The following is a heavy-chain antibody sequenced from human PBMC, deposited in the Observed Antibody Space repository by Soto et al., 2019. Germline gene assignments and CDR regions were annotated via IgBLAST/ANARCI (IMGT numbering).Heavy chain of an antibody. CDR2: ISGSGGST. J-gene: IGHJ3*02. V-gene: IGHV3-23*01. CDR1: GFTFSSYA. D-gene: IGHD7-27*01. Sequence: GGSLRLSCAASGFTFSSYAMSWVRQAPGKGLEWVSAISGSGGSTYYADSVKGRFTISRDNSKNTLYLQMNSLRAEDTVVYYCEKSSRLTGDRVGAFDIWGQGTMVTVSS. CDR3: EKSSRLTGDRVGAFDI.